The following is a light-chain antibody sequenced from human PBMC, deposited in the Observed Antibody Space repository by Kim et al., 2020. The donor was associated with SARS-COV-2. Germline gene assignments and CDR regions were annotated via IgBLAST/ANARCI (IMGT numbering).Light chain of an antibody. CDR3: CSYAGSSTYVV. Sequence: QSITVSCTGASSDVGSYNLVSWYQQHPGKAPKLMSYEVSKRPSGVSNRFSGSKSGNTASLTISGLQAEDEADYYCCSYAGSSTYVVFGGGTQLTVL. CDR2: EVS. V-gene: IGLV2-23*02. J-gene: IGLJ2*01. CDR1: SSDVGSYNL.